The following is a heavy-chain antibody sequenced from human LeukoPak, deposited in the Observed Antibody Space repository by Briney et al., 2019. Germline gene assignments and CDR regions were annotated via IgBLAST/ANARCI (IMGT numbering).Heavy chain of an antibody. D-gene: IGHD1-1*01. V-gene: IGHV3-33*03. J-gene: IGHJ6*04. CDR2: IWHCGTNT. CDR3: ARDLIWEYYLGLSTGPPGDDV. Sequence: GGPLSLLCSPSGLRYTSFGIHGLRQSPAKGGEGVALIWHCGTNTCYAEYVKRRFTIYTDNSKKTVFLQMNSLRVELSAVYFCARDLIWEYYLGLSTGPPGDDVWGKGTPVTVSS. CDR1: GLRYTSFG.